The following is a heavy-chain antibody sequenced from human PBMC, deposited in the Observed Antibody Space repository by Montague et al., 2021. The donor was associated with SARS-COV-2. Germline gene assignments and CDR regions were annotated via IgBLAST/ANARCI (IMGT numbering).Heavy chain of an antibody. Sequence: SLRLSFAVSGFTFSNYAMNWVRQAPGKGLEWVSRTSADGTSTHYADSVKGRFTISRDNSKDTLYLQMNGLRVEDTAIYYCARDLYGTGSMDVWGQGTTVTVSS. D-gene: IGHD2-8*02. V-gene: IGHV3-23*01. J-gene: IGHJ6*02. CDR3: ARDLYGTGSMDV. CDR2: TSADGTST. CDR1: GFTFSNYA.